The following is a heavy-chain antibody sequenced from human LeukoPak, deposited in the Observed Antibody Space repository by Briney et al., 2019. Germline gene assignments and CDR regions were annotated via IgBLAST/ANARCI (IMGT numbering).Heavy chain of an antibody. CDR3: ARDPPDYYDSRGHSGSY. D-gene: IGHD3-22*01. V-gene: IGHV1-69*05. CDR1: GGTFSSYA. J-gene: IGHJ4*02. CDR2: IIPIFGTA. Sequence: VASVKVSCKASGGTFSSYAISWVRQAPGQGLEWMGRIIPIFGTANYAQKFQGRVTITTDESTSTAYMELSSLISEAPALYYFARDPPDYYDSRGHSGSYWGQGTLVTVSS.